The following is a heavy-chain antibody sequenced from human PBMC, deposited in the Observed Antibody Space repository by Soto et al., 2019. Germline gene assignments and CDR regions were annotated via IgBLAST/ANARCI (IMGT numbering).Heavy chain of an antibody. CDR1: GVSISTYY. J-gene: IGHJ3*02. CDR2: VFYSGNT. CDR3: ASRDYSDAFDI. Sequence: QVQLQESGPGLVKPSETLSLTCTVSGVSISTYYWTWIRQPPGKGLEWIGQVFYSGNTNYNPSLKSRVTISVDASRNQFSLMLSSVTAADTAMYYCASRDYSDAFDIWGQGTLVTVSS. D-gene: IGHD4-4*01. V-gene: IGHV4-59*01.